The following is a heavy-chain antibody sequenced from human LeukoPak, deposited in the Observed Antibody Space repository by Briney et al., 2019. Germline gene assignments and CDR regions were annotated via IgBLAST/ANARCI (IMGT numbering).Heavy chain of an antibody. J-gene: IGHJ3*02. CDR3: ARHGYYGPLDAFDI. CDR2: IYYSGST. V-gene: IGHV4-59*08. D-gene: IGHD3-22*01. CDR1: GGSINNYY. Sequence: SETLSLTCTVSGGSINNYYWSWIRQPPGKGLEWIGYIYYSGSTNYNPSLKSRVTISVDASKNQFSLKLSSVTAADTAVYYCARHGYYGPLDAFDIWGQGTMVTVSS.